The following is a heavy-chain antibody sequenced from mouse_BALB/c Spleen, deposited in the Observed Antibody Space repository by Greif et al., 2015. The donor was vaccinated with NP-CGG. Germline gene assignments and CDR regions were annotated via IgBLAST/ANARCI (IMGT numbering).Heavy chain of an antibody. Sequence: EVMLVESGGDLVKPGGSLKLSCAASGFTFSSYGMSWVRQTPDKRLEWVATISSGGSYTYYPDSVKGRFTISRDNAKNTLYLQMSSLKSEDTAMYYCVHDWFAYWGQGTLVTVSA. V-gene: IGHV5-6*02. CDR1: GFTFSSYG. J-gene: IGHJ3*01. CDR2: ISSGGSYT. CDR3: VHDWFAY.